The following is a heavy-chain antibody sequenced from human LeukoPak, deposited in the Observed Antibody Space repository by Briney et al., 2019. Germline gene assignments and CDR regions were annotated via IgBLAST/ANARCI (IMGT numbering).Heavy chain of an antibody. J-gene: IGHJ4*02. V-gene: IGHV1-24*01. CDR1: GYTLTDFS. CDR3: ATLDSYYDNSGRPLIPD. CDR2: FNREDDEP. Sequence: ASLKVSCNISGYTLTDFSMHWVRQAPGKGREWMGGFNREDDEPIYAPHFRGRVSVTEDTSTDTAYMELSSLRSEDTAVYYCATLDSYYDNSGRPLIPDWGQGTLVTVSS. D-gene: IGHD3-22*01.